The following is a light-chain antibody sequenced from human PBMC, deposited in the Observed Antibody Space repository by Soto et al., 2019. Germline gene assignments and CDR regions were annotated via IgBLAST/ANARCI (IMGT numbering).Light chain of an antibody. CDR1: SSNIGAGYD. J-gene: IGLJ2*01. Sequence: QSVLTQPPXVSGAPGQXVTISCTGSSSNIGAGYDVHWYQQLPGTAPKLLIYGNSNRPSGVPDRFSGSKSGTSASLAITGLQAEDEADYYCQSYDSSLSGCVVFGGGTKLTVL. V-gene: IGLV1-40*01. CDR3: QSYDSSLSGCVV. CDR2: GNS.